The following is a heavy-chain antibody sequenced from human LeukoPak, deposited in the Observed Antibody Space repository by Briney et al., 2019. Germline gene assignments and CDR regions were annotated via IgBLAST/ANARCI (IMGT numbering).Heavy chain of an antibody. V-gene: IGHV3-23*01. Sequence: GGSLRLSCVASRFTFSSYAMSWVRQAPGKGLEGVSAISGSGGSTYYADSVKGGFTISRDNYKNTLYLQMNSRRAEDTAVYYCAKAPIAVRYMDVWGKGTTVTVSS. D-gene: IGHD6-19*01. CDR2: ISGSGGST. CDR1: RFTFSSYA. J-gene: IGHJ6*03. CDR3: AKAPIAVRYMDV.